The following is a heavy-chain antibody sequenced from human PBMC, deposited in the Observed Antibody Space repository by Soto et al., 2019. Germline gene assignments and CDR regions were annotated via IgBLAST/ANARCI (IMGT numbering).Heavy chain of an antibody. CDR1: GGSISSYY. CDR3: AKDSGYNYGYFRWFDP. V-gene: IGHV4-59*01. J-gene: IGHJ5*02. Sequence: SETLSLTCTVSGGSISSYYWSWIRQPPGKGLEWIGHIFYSGSTNYNPALKSRVTISVDTSKSQFSLKLSSVTAADTAVYYCAKDSGYNYGYFRWFDPWGQGTLVTVSS. D-gene: IGHD5-18*01. CDR2: IFYSGST.